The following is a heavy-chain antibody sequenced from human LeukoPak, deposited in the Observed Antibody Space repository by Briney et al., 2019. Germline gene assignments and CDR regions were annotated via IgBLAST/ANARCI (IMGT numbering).Heavy chain of an antibody. Sequence: GGSLGLSCAASGFTFSSYAMSWVRQAPGKGLEWVSAISGSGGSTYYADSVKGRFTISRDNSKNTLYLQMNSLRAEDTAVYYCAKDLWDSSGWYRDYWGQGTLVTVSS. V-gene: IGHV3-23*01. D-gene: IGHD6-19*01. CDR1: GFTFSSYA. J-gene: IGHJ4*02. CDR3: AKDLWDSSGWYRDY. CDR2: ISGSGGST.